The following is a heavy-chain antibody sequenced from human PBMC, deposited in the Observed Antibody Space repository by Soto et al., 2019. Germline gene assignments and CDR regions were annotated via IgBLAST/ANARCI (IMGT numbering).Heavy chain of an antibody. CDR2: MNPNSGNT. CDR1: GYTFTSYD. CDR3: AGDDHSGTSES. V-gene: IGHV1-8*01. Sequence: QVQLVQSGAEVKKPGASVKVSCKASGYTFTSYDINWVRQATGQGLEWRRWMNPNSGNTVYAQKFQGRVTMTRNTSIRTAYMELRSRRSEVTAVYYCAGDDHSGTSESWGQGTLVTISS. D-gene: IGHD1-26*01. J-gene: IGHJ5*02.